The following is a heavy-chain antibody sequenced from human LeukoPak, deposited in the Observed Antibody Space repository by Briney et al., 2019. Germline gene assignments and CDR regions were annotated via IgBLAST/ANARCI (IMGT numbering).Heavy chain of an antibody. D-gene: IGHD3-3*01. V-gene: IGHV4-59*08. J-gene: IGHJ4*02. CDR2: IYYSGST. CDR3: ASSYYDFWSGYFTPSFDY. Sequence: SETLSLTCTVSGGSISSYYWSWLRQPPGKGLEWIGYIYYSGSTNYNPSLKSRVTISVDTSKNQFSLKLSSVTAADTAVYYCASSYYDFWSGYFTPSFDYWGQGTLVTVSS. CDR1: GGSISSYY.